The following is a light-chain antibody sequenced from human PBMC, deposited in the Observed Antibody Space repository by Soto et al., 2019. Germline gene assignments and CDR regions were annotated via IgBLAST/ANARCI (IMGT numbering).Light chain of an antibody. CDR1: QSVGSS. CDR2: GAS. V-gene: IGKV3-15*01. CDR3: QQYNNWPPIT. J-gene: IGKJ5*01. Sequence: EIVMTQSPATLSVSPGERATLSCRASQSVGSSLAWYQQKPGQAPRLLFYGASTRATGIPATFSGSGSGTEFTLTISSLQSEDFAVYYCQQYNNWPPITFGQGTRLEIK.